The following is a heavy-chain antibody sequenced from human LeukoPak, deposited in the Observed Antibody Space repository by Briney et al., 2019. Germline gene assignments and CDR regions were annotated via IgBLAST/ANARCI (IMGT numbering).Heavy chain of an antibody. CDR3: AKALTRYCSGGSCYGFDY. CDR1: GFTFSSYV. CDR2: IRYDGSNK. V-gene: IGHV3-30*02. J-gene: IGHJ4*02. Sequence: GGSLRLSCAASGFTFSSYVMHWVRQAPGKGLEWVAFIRYDGSNKYYADSVKGRFTISRDNSKNTLYLQMNSLRAEDTAVYYCAKALTRYCSGGSCYGFDYWGQGTLVTVSS. D-gene: IGHD2-15*01.